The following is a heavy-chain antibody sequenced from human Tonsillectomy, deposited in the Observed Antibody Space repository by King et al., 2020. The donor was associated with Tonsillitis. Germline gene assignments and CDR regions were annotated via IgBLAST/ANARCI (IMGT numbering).Heavy chain of an antibody. D-gene: IGHD6-19*01. CDR3: AREAYSSGRCGIFDI. V-gene: IGHV3-30*02. Sequence: VQLVESGGGVVEPGGSLRLSCAASGLTVSASIIHWVRQAPGKGLEWVALISHDGKSKNYAGTMKGRLTISGDKSQNTVYLQMNSLRAEDTAVYYCAREAYSSGRCGIFDIWGQGTKVTVSS. CDR1: GLTVSASI. J-gene: IGHJ3*02. CDR2: ISHDGKSK.